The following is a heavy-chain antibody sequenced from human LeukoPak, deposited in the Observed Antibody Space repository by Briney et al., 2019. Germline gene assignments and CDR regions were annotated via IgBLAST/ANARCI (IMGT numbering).Heavy chain of an antibody. CDR3: ARVPSGYYDSSGYYFDY. CDR2: IYYGGST. J-gene: IGHJ4*02. D-gene: IGHD3-22*01. CDR1: GGSISSYY. Sequence: SETLSLTCTVSGGSISSYYWSWIRQPPGKGLEWIGYIYYGGSTNYDPSLKSRVTISVDTSKNQFSLKLSSVTAADTAVYYCARVPSGYYDSSGYYFDYWGQGTLVTVSS. V-gene: IGHV4-59*01.